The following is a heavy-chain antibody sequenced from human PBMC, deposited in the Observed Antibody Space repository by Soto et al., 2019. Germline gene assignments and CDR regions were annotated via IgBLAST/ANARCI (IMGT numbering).Heavy chain of an antibody. J-gene: IGHJ6*02. Sequence: PSETLCLTYDVSGASIRSNNCWPRVRQPPGKGLEWIGELFHIGSPNYNPSLKSRVTISADKSKNQVFLNLNSVTAADTAVYYCARRSIYADPPRGLDVWGQGTTVTVTS. CDR1: GASIRSNNC. CDR3: ARRSIYADPPRGLDV. CDR2: LFHIGSP. V-gene: IGHV4-4*02. D-gene: IGHD2-2*02.